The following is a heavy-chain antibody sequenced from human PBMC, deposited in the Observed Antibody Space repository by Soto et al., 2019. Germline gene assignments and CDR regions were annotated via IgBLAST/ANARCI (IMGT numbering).Heavy chain of an antibody. CDR3: ARRSGVVRYYYYYGMEV. D-gene: IGHD2-15*01. J-gene: IGHJ6*02. CDR2: IDPSDSYT. CDR1: GYSFTSYW. V-gene: IGHV5-10-1*01. Sequence: GESLKISCKGSGYSFTSYWISWVRQMPGKGLEWMGRIDPSDSYTNYSPSFQGHVTISADKSISTAYLQWSSLKASDTAMYYCARRSGVVRYYYYYGMEVWGQGTTVTV.